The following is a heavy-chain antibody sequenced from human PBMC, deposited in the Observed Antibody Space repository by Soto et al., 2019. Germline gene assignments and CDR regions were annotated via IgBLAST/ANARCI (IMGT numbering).Heavy chain of an antibody. J-gene: IGHJ5*02. CDR1: GFTFSTYA. V-gene: IGHV3-23*01. Sequence: EVQLLESGGGLVQPGGSLRLSCAASGFTFSTYAMSWVRQAPGKGLEWVSVISGSGDSTYYADSVKGRFTISRDNSKNMLYLHMNSLRAEDTAVYYCARASRPGFEVVVGATWGQGALVTVSS. D-gene: IGHD2-15*01. CDR2: ISGSGDST. CDR3: ARASRPGFEVVVGAT.